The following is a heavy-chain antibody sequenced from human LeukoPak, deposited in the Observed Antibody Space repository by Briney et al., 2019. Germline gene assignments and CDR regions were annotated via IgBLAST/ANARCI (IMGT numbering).Heavy chain of an antibody. V-gene: IGHV4-4*02. D-gene: IGHD6-13*01. CDR3: VSRDLGLAAAGQ. CDR2: IYHSGST. CDR1: GGSNSSSNW. J-gene: IGHJ4*02. Sequence: PSETLSLTCAVSGGSNSSSNWWSWVRQPPGKGLEWIGEIYHSGSTNYNPSLKSRVTISVDKSKNQFSLKLSSVTAADTAVYYCVSRDLGLAAAGQWGQGTLVTVSS.